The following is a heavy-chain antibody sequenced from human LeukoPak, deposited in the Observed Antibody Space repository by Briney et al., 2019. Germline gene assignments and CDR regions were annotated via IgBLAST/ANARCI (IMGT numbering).Heavy chain of an antibody. CDR1: GFPFSSYD. V-gene: IGHV3-21*01. Sequence: PGGSLRLSCAASGFPFSSYDMNWVRQAPGKGLEWVSSISSSNSYIYYVDSVKGRFTISRDNAKTSLYLQMNSLRAEDTAVYYCAKAVEYSSSSIDYWGQGTLVTVSS. D-gene: IGHD6-6*01. J-gene: IGHJ4*02. CDR2: ISSSNSYI. CDR3: AKAVEYSSSSIDY.